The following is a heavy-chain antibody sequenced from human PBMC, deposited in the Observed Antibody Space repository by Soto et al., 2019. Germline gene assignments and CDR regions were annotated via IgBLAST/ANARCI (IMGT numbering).Heavy chain of an antibody. V-gene: IGHV4-39*01. Sequence: LQLQESGPGLAKPSETLSLTCSVSGGSISSSSSYWGWIRQSPGKGLEWIGNIYYNGTTYYNPSLKSRGTISVDTSKNQFSLKLSSVTAADTAVYYCAREFIAVAGFDAFDIWGQGTMVTVSA. CDR1: GGSISSSSSY. J-gene: IGHJ3*02. CDR3: AREFIAVAGFDAFDI. CDR2: IYYNGTT. D-gene: IGHD6-19*01.